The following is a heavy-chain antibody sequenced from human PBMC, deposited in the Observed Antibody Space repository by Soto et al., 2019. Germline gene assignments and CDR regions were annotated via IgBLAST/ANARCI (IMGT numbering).Heavy chain of an antibody. V-gene: IGHV3-13*05. J-gene: IGHJ4*02. D-gene: IGHD3-22*01. CDR3: ARVKYYYDSSGYKSYYFDY. CDR1: GFTFSSYD. CDR2: IGTAGDP. Sequence: EVQLVESGGGLVQPGGSLRLSCAASGFTFSSYDMHWVRQATGKGLEWVSAIGTAGDPYYPGSVKGRFTISRENAKNSLYLQMNSLRAGDTAVYYCARVKYYYDSSGYKSYYFDYWGQGTLVTVSS.